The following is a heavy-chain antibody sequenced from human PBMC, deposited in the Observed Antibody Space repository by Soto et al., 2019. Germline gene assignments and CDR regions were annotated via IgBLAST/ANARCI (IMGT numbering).Heavy chain of an antibody. J-gene: IGHJ5*02. Sequence: GGSLRLSCAASGFTFSNFAMTWVRQAPGKRLEWVSSTSGSGGRTNNADSVKGRFTISRDNSKNTLYLQMNSLRAEDTAVYYCAKAYDSRGYYDVAWFDPWGQGTLVTVSS. CDR3: AKAYDSRGYYDVAWFDP. D-gene: IGHD3-22*01. CDR1: GFTFSNFA. CDR2: TSGSGGRT. V-gene: IGHV3-23*01.